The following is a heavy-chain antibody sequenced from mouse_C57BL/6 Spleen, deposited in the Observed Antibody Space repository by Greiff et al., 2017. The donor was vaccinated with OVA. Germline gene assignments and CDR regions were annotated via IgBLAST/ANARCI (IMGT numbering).Heavy chain of an antibody. Sequence: EVQLQQSGAELVRPGASVKLSCTASGFNIKDYYMHWVKQRPEQGLEWIGRIDPEDGDTKYAPKFQGKATMTADTSSNTAYLQLSSLTSEDTAVYYCTKDSSGSWFAYWGQGTLVTVSA. D-gene: IGHD3-2*02. CDR3: TKDSSGSWFAY. CDR2: IDPEDGDT. CDR1: GFNIKDYY. J-gene: IGHJ3*01. V-gene: IGHV14-1*01.